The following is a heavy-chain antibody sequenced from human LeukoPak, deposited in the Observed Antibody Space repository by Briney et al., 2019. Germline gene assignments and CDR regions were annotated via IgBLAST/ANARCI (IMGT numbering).Heavy chain of an antibody. D-gene: IGHD2-21*02. CDR3: ARAREGNDFPFDY. J-gene: IGHJ4*02. V-gene: IGHV4-39*07. CDR2: ISYIGIP. Sequence: SETLSLTCTVYGGSISSSSYFWGWIRQPPGKGLEWIGSISYIGIPFYNPSLKSRVTISLDTSKSQFSLKLNAMTAADTAVYFCARAREGNDFPFDYWGQGTLVTVSS. CDR1: GGSISSSSYF.